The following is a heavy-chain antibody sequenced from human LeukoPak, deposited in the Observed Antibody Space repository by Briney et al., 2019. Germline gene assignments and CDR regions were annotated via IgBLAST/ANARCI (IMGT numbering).Heavy chain of an antibody. Sequence: GGSLRLSCAASGFTFSSYSMNWVRQAPGKGLEWVSSISSSSSYIYYADSVKGRFTISRDNAKNSLYLQMNSLRAEDTAVYYCASWDYYDSSGYYFQHWGQGTLVTVSS. V-gene: IGHV3-21*01. CDR1: GFTFSSYS. CDR3: ASWDYYDSSGYYFQH. CDR2: ISSSSSYI. J-gene: IGHJ1*01. D-gene: IGHD3-22*01.